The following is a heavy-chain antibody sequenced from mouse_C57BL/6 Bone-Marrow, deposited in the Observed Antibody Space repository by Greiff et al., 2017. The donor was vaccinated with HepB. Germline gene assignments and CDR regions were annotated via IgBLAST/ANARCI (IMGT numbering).Heavy chain of an antibody. J-gene: IGHJ3*01. CDR2: IWGVGST. CDR1: GFSFTSYG. CDR3: ASGLWFAY. Sequence: QVQLKQSGPGLVAPSQCLSITCTVSGFSFTSYGVDWVRQSPGKGLEWLGVIWGVGSTNDNSALKSRLSISKDNSKSQVFLKMNSLQTDDTAMYYCASGLWFAYWGQGTLVTVSA. V-gene: IGHV2-6*01.